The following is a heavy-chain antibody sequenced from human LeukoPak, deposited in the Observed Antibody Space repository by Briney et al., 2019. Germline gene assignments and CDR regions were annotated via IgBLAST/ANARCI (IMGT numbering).Heavy chain of an antibody. V-gene: IGHV4-59*01. D-gene: IGHD1-26*01. CDR2: IYYSGST. J-gene: IGHJ3*02. Sequence: SETLSLTCTVSGGSISSYYWSWIRQPPGKGLEWIGYIYYSGSTNYNPSLKSRVTISVDTSKNQFSLKLSSVTAADTAVYYCARGSYSGSYSGGYAFDIWGQGTMVTVSS. CDR1: GGSISSYY. CDR3: ARGSYSGSYSGGYAFDI.